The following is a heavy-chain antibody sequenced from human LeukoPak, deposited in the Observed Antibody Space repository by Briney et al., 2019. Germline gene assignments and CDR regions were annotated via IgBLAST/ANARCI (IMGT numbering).Heavy chain of an antibody. CDR2: VYHSGST. J-gene: IGHJ4*02. CDR1: GYSIRTGYY. CDR3: ARLEAYCGGDCYSGFDY. V-gene: IGHV4-38-2*01. D-gene: IGHD2-21*01. Sequence: SETLSLTCDVSGYSIRTGYYWGWVRQPPGKDLEWIGSVYHSGSTYYNPSLQSRVNILVDTSKNQFSLSLTSVTAADTAVYYCARLEAYCGGDCYSGFDYWGQGTLVTVSS.